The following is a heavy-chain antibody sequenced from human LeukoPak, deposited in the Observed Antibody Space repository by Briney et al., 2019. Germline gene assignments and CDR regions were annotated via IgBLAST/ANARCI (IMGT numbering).Heavy chain of an antibody. CDR2: ISSSGSTI. J-gene: IGHJ4*02. CDR1: GDSISSYY. CDR3: AREGGNWGEGYFDY. V-gene: IGHV3-11*01. D-gene: IGHD7-27*01. Sequence: LSLTCTVSGDSISSYYWSWIRQPPGKGLEWVSYISSSGSTIYYADSVKGRFTISRDNAKNSLYLQMNSLRAEDTAVYYCAREGGNWGEGYFDYWGQGTLVTVSS.